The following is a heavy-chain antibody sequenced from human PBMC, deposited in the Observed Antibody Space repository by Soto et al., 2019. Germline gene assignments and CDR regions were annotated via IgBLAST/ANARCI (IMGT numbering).Heavy chain of an antibody. CDR1: GFTFNTYW. V-gene: IGHV3-7*01. CDR2: IKPDGSET. Sequence: EVQLVESGGGLVQPGGSLRLSCAASGFTFNTYWMTWVRQAPGQGLEWVANIKPDGSETYYLDSVKGRFTISRDSARDSVHLQVNVLRADETALYYCGRFGIVAAFDQWGRGTLVTVSS. D-gene: IGHD2-21*01. J-gene: IGHJ4*02. CDR3: GRFGIVAAFDQ.